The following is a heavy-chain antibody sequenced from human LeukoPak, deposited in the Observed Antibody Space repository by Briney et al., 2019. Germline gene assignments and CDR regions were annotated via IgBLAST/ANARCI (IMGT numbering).Heavy chain of an antibody. D-gene: IGHD6-19*01. CDR2: ICTSGNTI. CDR1: GFTFSGYI. V-gene: IGHV3-48*01. CDR3: ARDQWLDY. Sequence: GGSLRLSCAASGFTFSGYIMNWVRQAPGKGLEWVSFICTSGNTIYYADSVKGRFTVSRDNAKNSLYLQMNSLRAEDTAVYYCARDQWLDYWGQGTPVTVSS. J-gene: IGHJ4*02.